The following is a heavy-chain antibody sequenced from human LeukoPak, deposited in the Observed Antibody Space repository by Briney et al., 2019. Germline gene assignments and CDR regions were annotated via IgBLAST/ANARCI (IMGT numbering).Heavy chain of an antibody. CDR3: AREVMVGTTFCMDV. CDR1: GGSVSSGSYY. D-gene: IGHD2-8*01. CDR2: IYYSGST. Sequence: SETLSLTCTVSGGSVSSGSYYWSWIRQPPGKGLEWIGYIYYSGSTNYSPSLKSRVTISVDTSKNQFSLKLSSVTAADTAVYYCAREVMVGTTFCMDVWGQGTTVTVSS. J-gene: IGHJ6*02. V-gene: IGHV4-61*01.